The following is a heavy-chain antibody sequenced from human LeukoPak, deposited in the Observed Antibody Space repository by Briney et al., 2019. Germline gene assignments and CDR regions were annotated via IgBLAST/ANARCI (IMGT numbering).Heavy chain of an antibody. Sequence: GGSLRLSCAASGFTFSSYGMHWVRQAPGKGLEWVAVISYDGSNKYYADSVKGRFTISRDNSKNTLYLQMNSLRAEDTAVYYCARDRGYSTFDYWGQGTLATVSS. J-gene: IGHJ4*02. V-gene: IGHV3-30*03. D-gene: IGHD4-23*01. CDR1: GFTFSSYG. CDR2: ISYDGSNK. CDR3: ARDRGYSTFDY.